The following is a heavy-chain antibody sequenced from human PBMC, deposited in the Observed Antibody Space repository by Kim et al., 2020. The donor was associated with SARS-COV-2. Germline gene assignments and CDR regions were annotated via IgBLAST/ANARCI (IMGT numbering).Heavy chain of an antibody. CDR1: GGSISSSSYY. D-gene: IGHD3-10*01. V-gene: IGHV4-39*01. Sequence: SETLSLTCTVSGGSISSSSYYWGWIRQPPGKGLEWIGSIYYSGSTYYNPSLKSRVTISVDTSKNQFSLKLSSVTAADTVVYYCARRGYGSGSSIDYWGQGTLVTVSS. CDR3: ARRGYGSGSSIDY. J-gene: IGHJ4*02. CDR2: IYYSGST.